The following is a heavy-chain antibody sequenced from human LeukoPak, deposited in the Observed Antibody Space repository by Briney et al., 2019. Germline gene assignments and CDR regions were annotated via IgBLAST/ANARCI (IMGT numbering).Heavy chain of an antibody. Sequence: PGGSLRLSCAASGFTFSSYSMNWVRQAPGKGLEWVSSISSSSSYIYYADSVKGRFTISRDNAKNSLYLQMNSLRAEDTAVYYCARDRVTMVRGVTIRGAFDIWGQGTMVTVSS. CDR2: ISSSSSYI. CDR1: GFTFSSYS. V-gene: IGHV3-21*01. J-gene: IGHJ3*02. D-gene: IGHD3-10*01. CDR3: ARDRVTMVRGVTIRGAFDI.